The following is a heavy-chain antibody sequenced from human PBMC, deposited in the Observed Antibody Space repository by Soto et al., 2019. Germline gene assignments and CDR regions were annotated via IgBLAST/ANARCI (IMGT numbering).Heavy chain of an antibody. V-gene: IGHV4-4*02. D-gene: IGHD1-26*01. CDR3: ARVYSGSYSDS. Sequence: GSLRLSCAASEFTFSSYAMNWVRQPPGKGLEWIGEIFHSGSTHYSPSLKSRVTISVDKSKNHFSLNLTSVTAADTAVYYCARVYSGSYSDSWGQGTLVTVSS. CDR1: EFTFSSYAM. CDR2: IFHSGST. J-gene: IGHJ4*02.